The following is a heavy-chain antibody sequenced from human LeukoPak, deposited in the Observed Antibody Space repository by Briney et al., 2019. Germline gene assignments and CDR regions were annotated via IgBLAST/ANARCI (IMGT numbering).Heavy chain of an antibody. CDR1: RLPLHEYG. CDR2: ARGNGAYT. CDR3: ARRKGPYGSGTYYDC. D-gene: IGHD3-10*01. V-gene: IGHV3-20*04. Sequence: GRSLTLSCAASRLPLHEYGTGWVSLAPGEGRGWVAGARGNGAYTEYADSVRGRFTISRDNAKKPLYLQMNSLRVDDTALYYCARRKGPYGSGTYYDCWGQGTLVSVSS. J-gene: IGHJ4*02.